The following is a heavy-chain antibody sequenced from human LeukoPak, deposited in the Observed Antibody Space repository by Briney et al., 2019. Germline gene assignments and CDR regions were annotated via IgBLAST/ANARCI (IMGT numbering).Heavy chain of an antibody. CDR3: ARHAIAAAGPDY. J-gene: IGHJ4*02. Sequence: SETLSLTWTVSGGSISSYYWSWMRQPPGKGLEWIGYIYYSGSTNYNPSLKSRVTISVDTSKNQFSLKLSSVTAADTAVYYCARHAIAAAGPDYWGQGTLVTVSS. CDR2: IYYSGST. CDR1: GGSISSYY. D-gene: IGHD6-13*01. V-gene: IGHV4-59*08.